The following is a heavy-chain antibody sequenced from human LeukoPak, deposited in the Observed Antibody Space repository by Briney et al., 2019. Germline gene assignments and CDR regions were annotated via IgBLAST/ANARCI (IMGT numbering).Heavy chain of an antibody. V-gene: IGHV3-30*18. CDR3: AKDMTEMATTQDY. CDR2: ISYDGSNK. J-gene: IGHJ4*02. D-gene: IGHD5-24*01. CDR1: GFTFSSYG. Sequence: GGSLRLSCAASGFTFSSYGMHWVRQAPGKGLEWVAVISYDGSNKYYADSVKGRFTISRDNSKNTLYLQMNSLRAEDTAVYYCAKDMTEMATTQDYWGQGTLVTVSS.